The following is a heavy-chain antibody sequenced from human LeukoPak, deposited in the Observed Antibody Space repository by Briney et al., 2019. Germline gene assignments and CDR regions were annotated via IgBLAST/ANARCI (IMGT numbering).Heavy chain of an antibody. J-gene: IGHJ4*02. Sequence: GGSLRLSCAASGFTFSSYSMNWVRQAPGKGLEWVSSISSSSSYIYYADSVKGRFTISRDNAKNSLYLQMNSLRAEDTAVYYCARGATDYYYDSSGYLGYYFDYWGQGTRVTVSS. D-gene: IGHD3-22*01. CDR1: GFTFSSYS. CDR3: ARGATDYYYDSSGYLGYYFDY. CDR2: ISSSSSYI. V-gene: IGHV3-21*01.